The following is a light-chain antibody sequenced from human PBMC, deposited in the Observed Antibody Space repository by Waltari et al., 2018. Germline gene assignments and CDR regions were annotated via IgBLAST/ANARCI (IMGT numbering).Light chain of an antibody. V-gene: IGKV1-13*02. Sequence: AIQLTQSPSSLAASVGDRVTITCRASQGISSAVAWYQQKPGKVPNLLIYDASRLERGVPSRFSGSTSGTDFTLTISSLQPEDFATYYCQHLTAFGPGTKVEI. CDR1: QGISSA. J-gene: IGKJ3*01. CDR3: QHLTA. CDR2: DAS.